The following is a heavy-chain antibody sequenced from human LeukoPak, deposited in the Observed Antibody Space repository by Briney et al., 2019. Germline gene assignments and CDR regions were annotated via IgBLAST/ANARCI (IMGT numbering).Heavy chain of an antibody. CDR2: INHSGYT. CDR3: TRMTTGHDY. D-gene: IGHD4-17*01. V-gene: IGHV4-34*01. CDR1: GVSFDDYY. Sequence: SETLSLTCAVSGVSFDDYYWSWVRQTPGKGLEWIGEINHSGYTNDNPSLKSRVTLSIDTSRKQFSLNLRSVTVADAGTYYCTRMTTGHDYWGQGTLVTVPS. J-gene: IGHJ4*02.